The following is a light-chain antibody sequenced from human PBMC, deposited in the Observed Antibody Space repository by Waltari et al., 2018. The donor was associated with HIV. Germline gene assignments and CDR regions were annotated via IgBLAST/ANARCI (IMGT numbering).Light chain of an antibody. CDR1: ALARKR. CDR3: YWTAGNEVL. CDR2: RDS. Sequence: SPDLTQPSSVSVSPGQPATITCSGDALARKRALWFQQKPGQAPLLIMYRDSSRPSGIPERFSGSGSGNMVTLTITGAQVGDEADYYCYWTAGNEVLFGGGTKL. V-gene: IGLV3-27*01. J-gene: IGLJ2*01.